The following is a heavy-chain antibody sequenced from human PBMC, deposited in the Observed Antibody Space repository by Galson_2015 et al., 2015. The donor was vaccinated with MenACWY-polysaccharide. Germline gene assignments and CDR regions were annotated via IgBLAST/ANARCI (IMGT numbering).Heavy chain of an antibody. J-gene: IGHJ3*02. CDR1: GGGFSNFA. D-gene: IGHD3-16*01. Sequence: SVKVSCKVSGGGFSNFAINWVRQAPGQGPEWMGGIVPFRGTGYYAQKFQGRVTVTADESTNTVYMELRSLRYEDSAMFYCARMLRNAFDIWGQGTRVTVSS. CDR2: IVPFRGTG. V-gene: IGHV1-69*13. CDR3: ARMLRNAFDI.